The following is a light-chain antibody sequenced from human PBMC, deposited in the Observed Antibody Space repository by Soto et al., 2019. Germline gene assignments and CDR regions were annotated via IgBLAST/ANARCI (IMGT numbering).Light chain of an antibody. CDR2: KES. CDR1: QSISSW. J-gene: IGKJ1*01. V-gene: IGKV1-5*03. CDR3: QHYNNYPWT. Sequence: DIRMTQATSILSASWGDRFTSTCRASQSISSWLACYQQKPGKAPNLTIHKESHLESGVPSRLRGSGSGKEFTLTISSLQPGDFATYYCQHYNNYPWTFGQGTKV.